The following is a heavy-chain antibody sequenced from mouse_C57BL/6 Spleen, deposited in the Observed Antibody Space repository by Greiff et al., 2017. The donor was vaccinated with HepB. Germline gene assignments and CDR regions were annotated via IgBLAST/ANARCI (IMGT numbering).Heavy chain of an antibody. CDR2: ISSGSSTI. Sequence: EVMLVESGGGLVKPGGSLKLSCAASGFTFSDYGMHWVRQAPEKGLEWVAYISSGSSTIYYADTVKGRFTISRENAKNTLFLQMTSLRSEDTAMYYCARPVSNHEGVYFDYWGQGTTLTVSS. J-gene: IGHJ2*01. CDR1: GFTFSDYG. D-gene: IGHD2-5*01. V-gene: IGHV5-17*01. CDR3: ARPVSNHEGVYFDY.